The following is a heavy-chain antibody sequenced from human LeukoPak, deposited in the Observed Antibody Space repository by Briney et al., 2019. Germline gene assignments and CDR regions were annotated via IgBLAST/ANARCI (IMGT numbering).Heavy chain of an antibody. V-gene: IGHV1-69*04. CDR3: ARGGYSYGYMGYFDY. D-gene: IGHD5-18*01. CDR2: IIPVLNIT. CDR1: GGTFSTSA. Sequence: GASVQVSCKTSGGTFSTSAITWVRQAPGQGLEWMGRIIPVLNITTYAQRFQGRVTITADTSTSTVYMELRSLRSDDTAVYYCARGGYSYGYMGYFDYWGQGTLVTVSS. J-gene: IGHJ4*02.